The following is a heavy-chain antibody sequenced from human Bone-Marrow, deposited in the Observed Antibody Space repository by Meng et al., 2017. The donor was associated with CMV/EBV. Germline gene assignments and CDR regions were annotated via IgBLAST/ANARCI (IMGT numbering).Heavy chain of an antibody. CDR1: VFTFSDYY. Sequence: LSLTCAASVFTFSDYYMSWIRQAPGKGLECVSYISNGGSTIHYADSVKGRFTISRDNAKNSLYLQMNNLRAEDTAVYYCAKVAYELDYYYGMDVWGQGTTVTVSS. CDR2: ISNGGSTI. D-gene: IGHD3-3*01. J-gene: IGHJ6*02. V-gene: IGHV3-11*04. CDR3: AKVAYELDYYYGMDV.